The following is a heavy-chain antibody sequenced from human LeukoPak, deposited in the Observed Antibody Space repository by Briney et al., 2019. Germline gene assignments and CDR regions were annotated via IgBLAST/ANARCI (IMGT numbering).Heavy chain of an antibody. CDR1: GYSFNNYW. CDR3: AGLYSTGWYPPAVDI. V-gene: IGHV5-51*01. D-gene: IGHD6-19*01. J-gene: IGHJ3*02. CDR2: IYPGDSDT. Sequence: GESLKISCKGSGYSFNNYWIGWVRQMPGAGLEWMAIIYPGDSDTRYSPSFQGQVTISADKSISTAYLQWSSLKASDTAMYYCAGLYSTGWYPPAVDIWGQGTMVTVSS.